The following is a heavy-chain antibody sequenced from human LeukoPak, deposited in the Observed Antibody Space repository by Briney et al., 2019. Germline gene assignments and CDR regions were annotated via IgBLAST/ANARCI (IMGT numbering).Heavy chain of an antibody. Sequence: PGGSLRLSCAASGFTFSRYWMSWVRQAPGKGLEWVANIKQDGSEKYYVDSVKGRFTISRDNAKNSVDLQMDSLRAEDTAVYYCARDKRWELWWNEALDTWGQGTLVTVSS. D-gene: IGHD3-16*01. CDR2: IKQDGSEK. V-gene: IGHV3-7*01. CDR1: GFTFSRYW. J-gene: IGHJ3*02. CDR3: ARDKRWELWWNEALDT.